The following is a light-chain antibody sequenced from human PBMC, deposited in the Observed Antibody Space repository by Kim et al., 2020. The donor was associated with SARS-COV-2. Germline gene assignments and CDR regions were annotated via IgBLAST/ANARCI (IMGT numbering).Light chain of an antibody. J-gene: IGKJ2*01. V-gene: IGKV1-39*01. CDR3: QHSYNTPHMYT. Sequence: DIQMTQSPSSLSASVGDRVTITCRASQSISSYLNWYQQKPGKAPELLIYAASSLRSGVPSRFSGSGSGTDFTLTISSLQPGDFATYYCQHSYNTPHMYTFGQGTKLEI. CDR1: QSISSY. CDR2: AAS.